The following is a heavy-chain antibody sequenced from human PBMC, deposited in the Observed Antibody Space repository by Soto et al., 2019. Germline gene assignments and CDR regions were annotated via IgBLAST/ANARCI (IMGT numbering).Heavy chain of an antibody. CDR3: AREDRDIVVVPATILPDY. CDR2: ISYDGSNK. V-gene: IGHV3-30-3*01. D-gene: IGHD2-2*02. Sequence: QVQLVESGGGVVQPGRSLRLSCVASGFTFSNYAMHWVRQAPGKGLEWVAVISYDGSNKYYADSVKGRFTISRDNSKNTLYRQMNSLRADDTAVYYCAREDRDIVVVPATILPDYWGQGTLVTVSS. J-gene: IGHJ4*02. CDR1: GFTFSNYA.